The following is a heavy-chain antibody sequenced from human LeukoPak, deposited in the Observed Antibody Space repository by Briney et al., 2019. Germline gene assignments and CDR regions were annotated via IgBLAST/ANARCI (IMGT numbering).Heavy chain of an antibody. CDR2: IKQDESEK. Sequence: GGSLRLSCAASGLSFSTYWMTWVRQAPGRGLDWVANIKQDESEKYYVDSVKGRFTISRDNSKNTLYLQMNSLRAEDTAVYYCAKGTGTTLSYYYGMDVWGQGTTVTVSS. D-gene: IGHD1-7*01. CDR1: GLSFSTYW. V-gene: IGHV3-7*03. CDR3: AKGTGTTLSYYYGMDV. J-gene: IGHJ6*02.